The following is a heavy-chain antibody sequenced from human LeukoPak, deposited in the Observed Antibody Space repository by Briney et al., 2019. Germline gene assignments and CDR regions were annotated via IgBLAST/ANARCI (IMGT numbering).Heavy chain of an antibody. J-gene: IGHJ4*02. Sequence: SVKVSCKASGGTFSSYAISWVRQAPGQGLEWMGGIIPIFDTPNYAQRFQGRVTITADESTTTAYMELSSLKSEDTAVYYCARDGVGATKRGAFDYWGQGTLVTVSS. D-gene: IGHD1-26*01. CDR3: ARDGVGATKRGAFDY. CDR2: IIPIFDTP. V-gene: IGHV1-69*13. CDR1: GGTFSSYA.